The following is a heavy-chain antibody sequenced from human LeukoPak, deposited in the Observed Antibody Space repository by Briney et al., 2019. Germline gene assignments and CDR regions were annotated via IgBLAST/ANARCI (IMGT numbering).Heavy chain of an antibody. Sequence: GGSLRLSCAASGFTFSSYSMNWVRQAPGKGLEWVSSISSSSSYIYYADSVKGRFTISRDNAKNSLYLQMSSLKAEDTAVYYCARVSYYGSGSDYWGQGTLVTVSS. CDR1: GFTFSSYS. J-gene: IGHJ4*02. V-gene: IGHV3-21*01. D-gene: IGHD3-10*01. CDR3: ARVSYYGSGSDY. CDR2: ISSSSSYI.